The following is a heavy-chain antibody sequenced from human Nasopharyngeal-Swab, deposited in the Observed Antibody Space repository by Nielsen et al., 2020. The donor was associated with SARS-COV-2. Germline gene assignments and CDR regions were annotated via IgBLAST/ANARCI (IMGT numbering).Heavy chain of an antibody. J-gene: IGHJ5*02. CDR3: ARGIVRIAARPRGNWFDP. D-gene: IGHD6-6*01. Sequence: PGKGLEWIGYIYYSGSTNYNPSLKSRVTITVDTSKNQFSLKLSSVTAADTAVYYCARGIVRIAARPRGNWFDPWGQGTLVTVSS. V-gene: IGHV4-59*12. CDR2: IYYSGST.